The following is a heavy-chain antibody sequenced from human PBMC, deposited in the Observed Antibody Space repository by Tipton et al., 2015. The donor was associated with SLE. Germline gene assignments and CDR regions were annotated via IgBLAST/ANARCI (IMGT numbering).Heavy chain of an antibody. CDR2: ISSSGSTI. CDR3: ARQVSYWYFDL. Sequence: SLRLSCVASGFTFSSYEMNWVRQAPGKGLEWVSYISSSGSTIYYADSVKGRFTISRDNAKNSVYLQMNSLRAEDTAVYYCARQVSYWYFDLWGRGTLVTVSS. CDR1: GFTFSSYE. V-gene: IGHV3-48*03. J-gene: IGHJ2*01.